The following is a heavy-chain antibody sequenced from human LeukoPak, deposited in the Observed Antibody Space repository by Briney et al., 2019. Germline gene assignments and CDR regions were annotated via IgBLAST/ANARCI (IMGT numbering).Heavy chain of an antibody. D-gene: IGHD3-10*01. CDR3: ARDGLLWFGEFHY. CDR2: INSSSSTI. Sequence: QSGGSLRLSCTASGFTFGDYAMSWFRQAPGKGLEWVSYINSSSSTIYYADSVKGRFTISRDNAKNSLYLQMNSLRAEDTAVYYCARDGLLWFGEFHYWGQGTLVIVSS. V-gene: IGHV3-48*01. CDR1: GFTFGDYA. J-gene: IGHJ4*02.